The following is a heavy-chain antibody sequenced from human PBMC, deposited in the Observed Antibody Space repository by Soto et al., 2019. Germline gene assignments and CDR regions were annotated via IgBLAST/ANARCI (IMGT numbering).Heavy chain of an antibody. CDR3: EHLTTGGFYFDY. V-gene: IGHV2-5*02. CDR2: IYWDDGK. CDR1: GFSLRTSGVG. J-gene: IGHJ4*02. Sequence: QITLKESGPTLVKPTQTLTLTCTFSGFSLRTSGVGVGWIRQPPGKALEWLALIYWDDGKRYSPSLKSRLTITKDTSKNQVVLRMTNIDPVDTATSYCEHLTTGGFYFDYWGQGTLVTVSS. D-gene: IGHD4-17*01.